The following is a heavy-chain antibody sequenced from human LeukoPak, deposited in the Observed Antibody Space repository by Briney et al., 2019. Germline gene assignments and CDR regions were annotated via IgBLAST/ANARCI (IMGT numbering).Heavy chain of an antibody. Sequence: GGSLRLSCAASAFTFSGSAMLWVRQASGEGLEWVGRIRSKANSYATAYAAPVKGRFTISRDDSKNTAYLQMNSLKTEDTAVYYCTRAGRYYDPFDYWGQGTLVTVSS. D-gene: IGHD3-22*01. V-gene: IGHV3-73*01. CDR2: IRSKANSYAT. CDR1: AFTFSGSA. J-gene: IGHJ4*02. CDR3: TRAGRYYDPFDY.